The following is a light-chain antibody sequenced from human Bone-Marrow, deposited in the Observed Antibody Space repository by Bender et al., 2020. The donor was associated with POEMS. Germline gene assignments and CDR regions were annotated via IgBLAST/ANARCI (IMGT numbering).Light chain of an antibody. J-gene: IGLJ3*02. Sequence: ISCSGTSSNFGNNAANWYQHVPGTAPKLLIYSNNQRPSGVPNRFSASTSGTSASLAISGLHSDDEADYYCSSWDDSLNGWVFGGGTKLTVL. V-gene: IGLV1-44*01. CDR2: SNN. CDR3: SSWDDSLNGWV. CDR1: SSNFGNNA.